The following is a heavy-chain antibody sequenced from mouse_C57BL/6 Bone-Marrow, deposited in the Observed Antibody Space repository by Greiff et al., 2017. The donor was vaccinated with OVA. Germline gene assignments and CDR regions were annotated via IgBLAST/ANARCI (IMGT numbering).Heavy chain of an antibody. CDR3: ANLLKWFAY. CDR2: INPNNGGT. D-gene: IGHD1-3*01. Sequence: EVQLQQSGPELVKPGASVKISCKASGYTFTDYYMNWVKQSHGKSLEWIGDINPNNGGTSYNQKFKGKATLTVDKSSSTAYMALRSLTSEDSAVYYCANLLKWFAYWGQGTLVTVSA. CDR1: GYTFTDYY. V-gene: IGHV1-26*01. J-gene: IGHJ3*01.